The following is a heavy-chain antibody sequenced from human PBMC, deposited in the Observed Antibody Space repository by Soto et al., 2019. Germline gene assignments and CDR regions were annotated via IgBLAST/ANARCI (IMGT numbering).Heavy chain of an antibody. D-gene: IGHD3-9*01. V-gene: IGHV1-18*04. CDR2: ISAYNGNT. J-gene: IGHJ4*02. CDR3: ARVLILTGYYNGFDY. CDR1: GYTFTSYG. Sequence: GASVKVSCKASGYTFTSYGISWVRQAPGQGLEWMGWISAYNGNTNYAQKLQGRVTMTTDTSTSTAYMELRSLRSDDTAVYYCARVLILTGYYNGFDYWSQGTLVTVSS.